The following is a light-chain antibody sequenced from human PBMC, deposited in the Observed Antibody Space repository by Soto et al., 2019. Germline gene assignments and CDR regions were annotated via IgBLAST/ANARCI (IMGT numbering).Light chain of an antibody. CDR2: DAS. Sequence: EIVLTQSPATLSLSPGERATLSCRASQSVSSYLAWYHQKPGQAPRLLIYDASNMATGIPARFTGSGSGTDFTLAISSLEPEDFAVYYCQQRSSWPRTFGQGTKLEIK. V-gene: IGKV3-11*01. J-gene: IGKJ2*01. CDR1: QSVSSY. CDR3: QQRSSWPRT.